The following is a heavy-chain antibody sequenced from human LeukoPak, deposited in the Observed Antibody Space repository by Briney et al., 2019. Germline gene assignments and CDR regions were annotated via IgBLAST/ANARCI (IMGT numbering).Heavy chain of an antibody. J-gene: IGHJ3*02. V-gene: IGHV4-61*02. Sequence: PSQTLSLTCTVSGGSISSGSYYWSWIRQPAGKGLEWIGRIYTSGSTNYNPSLKSRVTMSVDPSKNQFSLKLNSVTAADTAVYYCARDSSLWSVGAFNIWGQGTMVTVSS. CDR1: GGSISSGSYY. CDR2: IYTSGST. D-gene: IGHD2-21*01. CDR3: ARDSSLWSVGAFNI.